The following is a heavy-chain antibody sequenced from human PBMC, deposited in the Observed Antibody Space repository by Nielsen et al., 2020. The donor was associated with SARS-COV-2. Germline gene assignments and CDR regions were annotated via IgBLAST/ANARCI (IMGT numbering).Heavy chain of an antibody. V-gene: IGHV1-69*06. CDR2: TIPIFGTA. CDR1: GGTFSSYA. Sequence: SVKVSCKASGGTFSSYAISWVRQAPGQGLEWMGGTIPIFGTANYAQKFQGRVTITADKSTSTAYMELSGLRSEDTAVYYCARAPVVLGSFDIWGQGTMVTVSS. J-gene: IGHJ3*02. D-gene: IGHD4-23*01. CDR3: ARAPVVLGSFDI.